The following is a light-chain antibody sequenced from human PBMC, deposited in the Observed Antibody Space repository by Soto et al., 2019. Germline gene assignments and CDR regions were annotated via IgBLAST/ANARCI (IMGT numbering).Light chain of an antibody. Sequence: EIVLTQSPATLSLSPGERATLSCRASQSIRNYLAWYQQKPGQSPRLLIYDASNRATDVPARFSGSGSGTDFTLSISSLQPEDFAVYYCQQQSNWPLTFGPGTKVDIK. CDR2: DAS. CDR3: QQQSNWPLT. V-gene: IGKV3-11*01. CDR1: QSIRNY. J-gene: IGKJ3*01.